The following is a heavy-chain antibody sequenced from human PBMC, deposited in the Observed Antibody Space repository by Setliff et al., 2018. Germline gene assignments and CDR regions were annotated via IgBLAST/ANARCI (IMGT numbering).Heavy chain of an antibody. Sequence: SVKVSCKASGYTFASYYMHWVRQAPGQGLEWMGGIIPIFGTTNYAQKFQGRVTITADESTSTAYMELSSLRSEDTAVYYCARDFLGIHIDHGNALDDYWGQGTLVTVSS. D-gene: IGHD4-17*01. CDR2: IIPIFGTT. J-gene: IGHJ4*02. V-gene: IGHV1-69*13. CDR1: GYTFASYY. CDR3: ARDFLGIHIDHGNALDDY.